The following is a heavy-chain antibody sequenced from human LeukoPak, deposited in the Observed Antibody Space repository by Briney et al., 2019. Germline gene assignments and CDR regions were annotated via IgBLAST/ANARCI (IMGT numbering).Heavy chain of an antibody. CDR1: GGTFSSYA. CDR2: IIPIFGTA. V-gene: IGHV1-69*13. J-gene: IGHJ3*02. Sequence: SVKASCKASGGTFSSYAISWVRQAPGQGLEWMGGIIPIFGTANYAQKFQGRVTITADESTSTAYMELSSLRSEDTAVYYCAREVAVAGTTDAFDIWGQGTMVTVSS. D-gene: IGHD6-19*01. CDR3: AREVAVAGTTDAFDI.